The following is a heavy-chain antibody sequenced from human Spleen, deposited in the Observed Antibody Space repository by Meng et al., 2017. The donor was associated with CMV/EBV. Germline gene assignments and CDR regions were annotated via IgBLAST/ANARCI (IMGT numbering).Heavy chain of an antibody. J-gene: IGHJ5*02. Sequence: CKASGYTFTGSYIRWLRQAPGQGLEWMGWIIPNSGGTNYAQKFQGRVTMTRDTSISTAYMELTRLTSDDTAVYYCARVQYDLTWFDPWGQGTLVTVSS. CDR3: ARVQYDLTWFDP. CDR1: GYTFTGSY. CDR2: IIPNSGGT. D-gene: IGHD3-3*01. V-gene: IGHV1-2*02.